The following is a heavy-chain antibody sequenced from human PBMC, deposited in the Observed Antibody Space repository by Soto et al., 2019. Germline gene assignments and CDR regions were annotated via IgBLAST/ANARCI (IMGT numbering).Heavy chain of an antibody. CDR3: AIGSFWSGHYTFDY. CDR2: IYYSGST. Sequence: PSETLSLTCTVSGGSISSYYWSWIRQPPGKGLEWIGYIYYSGSTNYNPSLKSRVTISVDTSKNQFSLKLSSVTAADTAVYYCAIGSFWSGHYTFDYWGQGSLVTVSS. J-gene: IGHJ4*02. V-gene: IGHV4-59*08. CDR1: GGSISSYY. D-gene: IGHD3-3*01.